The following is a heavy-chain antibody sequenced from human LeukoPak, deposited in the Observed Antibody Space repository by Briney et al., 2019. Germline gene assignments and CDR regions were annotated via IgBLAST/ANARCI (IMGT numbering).Heavy chain of an antibody. V-gene: IGHV3-11*01. CDR1: GFTFSDYY. CDR2: ISSSGSTI. D-gene: IGHD3-22*01. Sequence: GGSLRLSCAASGFTFSDYYMSWIRQAPGKGLEWVSYISSSGSTIYYADSVRGRFTISRDNAENSLYLQMNSLRAEDTAVYYCAATMIVVPFDYWGQGTLVTVSS. J-gene: IGHJ4*02. CDR3: AATMIVVPFDY.